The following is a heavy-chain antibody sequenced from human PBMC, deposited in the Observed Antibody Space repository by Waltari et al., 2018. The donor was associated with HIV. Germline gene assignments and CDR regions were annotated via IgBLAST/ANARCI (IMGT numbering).Heavy chain of an antibody. D-gene: IGHD4-17*01. CDR1: GGTFSSYA. J-gene: IGHJ6*02. CDR2: IIPIFGTA. Sequence: QVQLVQSGAEVKKPGSSVKVSCKASGGTFSSYAISWVRQAPGQGLEWMGGIIPIFGTANYAQKFQGRVTITADKSTSTAYMELSSLRSEDTAVYYCARGTTTVVTPGAYYYYYGMDVWGQGTTVTVSS. CDR3: ARGTTTVVTPGAYYYYYGMDV. V-gene: IGHV1-69*06.